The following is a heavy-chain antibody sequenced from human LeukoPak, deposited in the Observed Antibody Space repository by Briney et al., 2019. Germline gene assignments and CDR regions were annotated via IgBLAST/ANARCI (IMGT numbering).Heavy chain of an antibody. Sequence: ASVKVSCKASGGTFTNYAINWVRQAPGQGLEWMGRIIPILDVTNYAQKFQGRVTITADQSTSTAYMELSSLRSEDTAVYYCARGGGVDILTGFQYWGQGTLVTVSS. CDR3: ARGGGVDILTGFQY. CDR2: IIPILDVT. D-gene: IGHD3-9*01. V-gene: IGHV1-69*04. CDR1: GGTFTNYA. J-gene: IGHJ4*02.